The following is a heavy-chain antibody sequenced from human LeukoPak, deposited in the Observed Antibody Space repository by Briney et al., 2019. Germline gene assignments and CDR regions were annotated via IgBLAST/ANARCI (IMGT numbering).Heavy chain of an antibody. CDR3: ASALLASSIDY. V-gene: IGHV4-59*01. CDR2: IYYSGST. D-gene: IGHD2-2*01. CDR1: GGSISSYY. J-gene: IGHJ4*02. Sequence: PSETLSLTCTVSGGSISSYYWSWIRQPPGKGLEWIGYIYYSGSTNYNPSLKSRVTISVDTSKNQFSLKLSSVTAADTAVYYCASALLASSIDYWGQGTLVTVSS.